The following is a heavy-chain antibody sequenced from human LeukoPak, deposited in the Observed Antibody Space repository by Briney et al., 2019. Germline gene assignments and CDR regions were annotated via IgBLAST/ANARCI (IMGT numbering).Heavy chain of an antibody. CDR2: ISSSGSTI. Sequence: GGSLRLSCAASGFTSSDYYMSWSRHDPGGGLEWGSYISSSGSTIYDADSVKGRFTITRDNTKNSLYLQMNSLRAEDTAVYYCARSRRVYSSSSAYFYGMDVWGQGTTVTVSS. CDR3: ARSRRVYSSSSAYFYGMDV. D-gene: IGHD6-6*01. J-gene: IGHJ6*02. CDR1: GFTSSDYY. V-gene: IGHV3-11*01.